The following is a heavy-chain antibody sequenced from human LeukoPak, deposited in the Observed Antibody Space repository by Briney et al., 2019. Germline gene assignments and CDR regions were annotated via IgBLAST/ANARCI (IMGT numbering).Heavy chain of an antibody. CDR2: ITSGGGST. D-gene: IGHD6-13*01. CDR1: GFTFSNFG. J-gene: IGHJ4*02. CDR3: AKQAGRRPSQYYFHY. V-gene: IGHV3-23*01. Sequence: GGSLRLSCTASGFTFSNFGMSWVRQAPGKGLEWVSTITSGGGSTFYTDSVKGRFTISRDNSKNTLSLQLNSLRAEHPAVHYCAKQAGRRPSQYYFHYWAQGPLVTLPS.